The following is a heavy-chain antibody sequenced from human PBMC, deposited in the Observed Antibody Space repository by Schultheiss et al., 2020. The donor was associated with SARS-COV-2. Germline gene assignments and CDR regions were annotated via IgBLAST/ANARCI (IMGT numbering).Heavy chain of an antibody. J-gene: IGHJ4*02. CDR3: AKKQHPYCSGGSCYSANFDY. CDR1: GFTFSSYS. CDR2: ISGSGDRI. D-gene: IGHD2-15*01. Sequence: GESLKISCAASGFTFSSYSLTWVRQAPGKGLEWVSFISGSGDRIFYADSVKGRFTISRDNSKNTLYLQINTLRLEDTAVYYCAKKQHPYCSGGSCYSANFDYWGQGTLVTVSS. V-gene: IGHV3-23*01.